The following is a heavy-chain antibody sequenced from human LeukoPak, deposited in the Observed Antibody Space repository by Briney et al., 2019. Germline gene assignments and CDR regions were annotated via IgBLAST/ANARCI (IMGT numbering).Heavy chain of an antibody. D-gene: IGHD7-27*01. J-gene: IGHJ4*02. CDR2: ISYDGSSK. V-gene: IGHV3-30-3*01. Sequence: GGSLRLSCAASGFTFSSYAMHWVRQAPGKGLEWVAVISYDGSSKYYADSVKGRFTVSRDNSKNTLYLQMNSLRAEDTAVYYCARDWGSEGTYYFDHWGQGTLVTVSS. CDR3: ARDWGSEGTYYFDH. CDR1: GFTFSSYA.